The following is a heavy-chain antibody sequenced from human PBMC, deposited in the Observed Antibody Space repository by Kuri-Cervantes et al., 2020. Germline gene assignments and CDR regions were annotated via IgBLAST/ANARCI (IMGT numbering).Heavy chain of an antibody. CDR2: FDPEDGET. V-gene: IGHV1-24*01. Sequence: VSCKVSGYTLTELSMHWVRQAPGKGLEWMGGFDPEDGETIYAQKFQGRVTMTEDTSTDTAYMELRSLRADDTAVYYCARRQLGYCSGGSCPTYYYYYMDVWGKGTTVTVSS. CDR3: ARRQLGYCSGGSCPTYYYYYMDV. CDR1: GYTLTELS. J-gene: IGHJ6*03. D-gene: IGHD2-15*01.